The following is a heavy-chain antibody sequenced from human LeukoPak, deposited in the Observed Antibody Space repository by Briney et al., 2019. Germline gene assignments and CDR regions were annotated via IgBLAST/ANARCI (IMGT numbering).Heavy chain of an antibody. CDR3: ARRSKSSAIWYYFDY. Sequence: GGSLRLSCAASGFTFSSYAMSWVRQAPGKGLEWVSAISGSGGSTYYADSVKGRFTISRDNSRNTLYLQMNSLRAEDTAVYYCARRSKSSAIWYYFDYWGQGTPVTVSS. J-gene: IGHJ4*02. CDR1: GFTFSSYA. D-gene: IGHD6-25*01. V-gene: IGHV3-23*01. CDR2: ISGSGGST.